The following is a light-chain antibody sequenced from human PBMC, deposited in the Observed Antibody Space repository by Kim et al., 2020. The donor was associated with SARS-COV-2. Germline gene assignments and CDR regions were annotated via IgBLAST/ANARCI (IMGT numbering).Light chain of an antibody. CDR3: SSYTTSSTVV. J-gene: IGLJ2*01. CDR1: SSDVGAYGF. CDR2: DVF. Sequence: QSALTQPASVSGSPGQSVTISCTGTSSDVGAYGFVSWYQQHPGKAPELIIYDVFNRPSGVSHRFSGSKSGNTASLTISGLQAEDEADYYCSSYTTSSTVVFGGGTKLTVL. V-gene: IGLV2-14*03.